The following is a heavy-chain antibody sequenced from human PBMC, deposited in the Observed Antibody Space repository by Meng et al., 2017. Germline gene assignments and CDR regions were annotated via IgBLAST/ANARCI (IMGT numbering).Heavy chain of an antibody. CDR2: ISSSSSYI. CDR3: ARGGFVRVAGTTDY. V-gene: IGHV3-21*01. D-gene: IGHD3-10*02. CDR1: GFTFSSYS. Sequence: GESLKISCAASGFTFSSYSMNWVRQAPGKGLEWVSSISSSSSYIYYADSVKGRFTISRDNAKNSLYLQMNSLRAEDTAVYYCARGGFVRVAGTTDYWGQGTLVTGSS. J-gene: IGHJ4*02.